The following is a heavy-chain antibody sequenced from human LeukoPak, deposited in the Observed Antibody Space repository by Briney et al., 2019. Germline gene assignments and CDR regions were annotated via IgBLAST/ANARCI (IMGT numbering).Heavy chain of an antibody. CDR2: IKQDGSEK. D-gene: IGHD1-26*01. CDR1: GITFSSYW. V-gene: IGHV3-7*01. CDR3: ARDSPIVGGTGDSDI. J-gene: IGHJ3*02. Sequence: GGSLRLSWAASGITFSSYWMSWVRQAPGKGLEWVANIKQDGSEKNYVDSVKGRFTISRDNAKNSLYLQMNSLRVEEKAVCYCARDSPIVGGTGDSDIWGQGTMVTVSS.